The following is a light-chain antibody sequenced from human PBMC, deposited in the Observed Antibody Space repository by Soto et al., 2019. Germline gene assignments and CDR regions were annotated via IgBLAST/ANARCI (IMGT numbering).Light chain of an antibody. Sequence: EIVMTQSPATLSVSPGERATLSCRASQSVSSNLAWYQQKHGQAPRLLIYGASTRATGIPARFSGSGSGTEFTLTISSLQSEDFAVYYCQQYNNWWTFGQGTKVDIK. CDR3: QQYNNWWT. V-gene: IGKV3-15*01. CDR2: GAS. J-gene: IGKJ1*01. CDR1: QSVSSN.